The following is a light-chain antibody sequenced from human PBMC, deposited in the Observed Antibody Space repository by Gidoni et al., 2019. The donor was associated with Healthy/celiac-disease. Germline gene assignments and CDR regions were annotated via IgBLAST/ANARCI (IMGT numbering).Light chain of an antibody. Sequence: IVMTQSPDSLAVSLDERATINCKSSQSVSYSSNNKNYLAWYQQKPGQPPKLLIYWASTRESGVPDRFSGSGSGTDFTLTISSLQAEDVAVYYCQQYYSTPRTFXQXTKVEVK. CDR2: WAS. J-gene: IGKJ1*01. CDR3: QQYYSTPRT. CDR1: QSVSYSSNNKNY. V-gene: IGKV4-1*01.